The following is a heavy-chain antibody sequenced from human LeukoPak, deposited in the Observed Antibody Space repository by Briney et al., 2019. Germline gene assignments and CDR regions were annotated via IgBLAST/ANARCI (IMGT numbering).Heavy chain of an antibody. Sequence: GGSLRLSCAASEFTFSSYAMSWVRQAPGKGLEWVSDISGSGGSTYYPDSVKGRFTISRDNSKNTLYLQRNSLRAEDTAVYYCAKGDIVVVPAAITFTYWGEGTLVTVSS. J-gene: IGHJ4*02. CDR2: ISGSGGST. D-gene: IGHD2-2*01. V-gene: IGHV3-23*01. CDR3: AKGDIVVVPAAITFTY. CDR1: EFTFSSYA.